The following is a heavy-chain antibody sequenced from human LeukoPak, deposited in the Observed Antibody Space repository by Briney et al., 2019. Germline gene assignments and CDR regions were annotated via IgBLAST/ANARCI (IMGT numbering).Heavy chain of an antibody. D-gene: IGHD6-13*01. CDR3: ARETIIAAAGPNWFDP. J-gene: IGHJ5*02. V-gene: IGHV3-48*03. Sequence: GGSLRLSCAASGFTFSSYAMSWVRQAPGKGLEWVSYISSSGSTIYYADSVKGRFTISRDNAKNSLYLQMNSLRAEDTAVYYCARETIIAAAGPNWFDPWGQGTLVTVSS. CDR1: GFTFSSYA. CDR2: ISSSGSTI.